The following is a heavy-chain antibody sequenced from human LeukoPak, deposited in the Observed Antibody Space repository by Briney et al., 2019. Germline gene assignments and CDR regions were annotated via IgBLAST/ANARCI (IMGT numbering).Heavy chain of an antibody. Sequence: PGESLKISCKGSGYSFTSYWIGWVRQMPGKGLEWMGIIYPGDSDTRYSPSFQGQVTISADKPLSTAYLQWRRLKASDTAMYYCARCSSTSCYTGYWGQGTLVTVSS. CDR1: GYSFTSYW. D-gene: IGHD2-2*02. CDR3: ARCSSTSCYTGY. J-gene: IGHJ4*02. CDR2: IYPGDSDT. V-gene: IGHV5-51*01.